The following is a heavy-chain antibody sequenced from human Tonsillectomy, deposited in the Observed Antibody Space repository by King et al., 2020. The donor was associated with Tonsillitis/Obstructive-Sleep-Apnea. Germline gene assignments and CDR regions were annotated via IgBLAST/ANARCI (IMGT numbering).Heavy chain of an antibody. Sequence: VQLVESGGGLIQPGGSLRLSCAASGVTVSSHYMIWVRQAPGKGLDGVSGIYSGYNTYYADSVKGRFTISRDNSKNTLYLQMNSLRAEDTAVYYCARGSRYDFWSGYYNYWGQGTLVTVSS. CDR1: GVTVSSHY. J-gene: IGHJ4*02. D-gene: IGHD3-3*01. V-gene: IGHV3-53*01. CDR2: IYSGYNT. CDR3: ARGSRYDFWSGYYNY.